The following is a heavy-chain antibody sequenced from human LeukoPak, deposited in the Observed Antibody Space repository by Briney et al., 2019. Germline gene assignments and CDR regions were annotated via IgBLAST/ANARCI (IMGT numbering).Heavy chain of an antibody. Sequence: PSETLSLTCTVSGGSISSYYWSWIRQPPGKGLEWIGYIYYSGSTYYNPSLKSRVTISVDTSKNQFSLKLSSVTAADTAVYYCARHWDFEDIAVAGPHFDYWGQGTLVTVSS. V-gene: IGHV4-59*08. J-gene: IGHJ4*02. D-gene: IGHD6-19*01. CDR1: GGSISSYY. CDR2: IYYSGST. CDR3: ARHWDFEDIAVAGPHFDY.